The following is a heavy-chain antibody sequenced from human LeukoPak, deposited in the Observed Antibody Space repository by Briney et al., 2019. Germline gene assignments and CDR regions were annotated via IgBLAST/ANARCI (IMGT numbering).Heavy chain of an antibody. Sequence: GRSLRLSCAASGFTFDDYAMHWVRQAPGKGLEWVSGISWNSGSIGYADSVKGRFTISRDNAKNSLYLQMNSLRAEDTALYYCAKDMGPYSGSSLNWGQGTLVTVSS. V-gene: IGHV3-9*01. CDR1: GFTFDDYA. CDR3: AKDMGPYSGSSLN. J-gene: IGHJ4*02. CDR2: ISWNSGSI. D-gene: IGHD1-26*01.